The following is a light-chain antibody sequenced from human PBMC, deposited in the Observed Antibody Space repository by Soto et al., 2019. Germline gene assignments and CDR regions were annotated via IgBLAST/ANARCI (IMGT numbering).Light chain of an antibody. CDR2: SAT. Sequence: DIQMPQSPSSVSASVGDRITITCRTSQSFSNYLTWYQHKPGKAPKLLIYSATVLQSGVPSRFSGSGSGTDFTLTISRLQPEESATYYCQQTYTIPWTCGQGTRVEIK. J-gene: IGKJ1*01. CDR3: QQTYTIPWT. V-gene: IGKV1-39*01. CDR1: QSFSNY.